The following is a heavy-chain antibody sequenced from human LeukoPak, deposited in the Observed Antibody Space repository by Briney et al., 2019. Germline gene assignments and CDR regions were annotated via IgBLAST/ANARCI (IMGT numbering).Heavy chain of an antibody. CDR3: AAGVVPAAIPYYYYGMDV. CDR1: GFNFNNYW. Sequence: PGGSLRLSCAASGFNFNNYWMSWLRQAPGKGLEWVSVIYSGGSTYYADSVKGRFTISRDNSKNTLYLQMNSLRAEDTAVYYCAAGVVPAAIPYYYYGMDVWGQGTTVTVSS. V-gene: IGHV3-53*01. D-gene: IGHD2-2*01. CDR2: IYSGGST. J-gene: IGHJ6*02.